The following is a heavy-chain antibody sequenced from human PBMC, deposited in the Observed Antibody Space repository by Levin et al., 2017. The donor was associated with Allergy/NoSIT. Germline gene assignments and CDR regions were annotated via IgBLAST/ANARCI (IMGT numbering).Heavy chain of an antibody. CDR3: ARATNHYYGRGFDY. J-gene: IGHJ4*02. CDR1: GFSLTTSGMC. Sequence: TLSLPCTFSGFSLTTSGMCVSWIRQPPGNALEWLARIDWDDDKYYSTSLKTRLTISRDTSKNQVVLTMTSMDPVDTATYYCARATNHYYGRGFDYWGQGTPVTVSS. D-gene: IGHD3-10*01. CDR2: IDWDDDK. V-gene: IGHV2-70*11.